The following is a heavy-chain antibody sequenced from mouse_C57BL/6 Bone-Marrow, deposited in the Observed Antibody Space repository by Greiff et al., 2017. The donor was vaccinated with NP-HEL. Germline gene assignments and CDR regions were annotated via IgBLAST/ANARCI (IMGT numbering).Heavy chain of an antibody. CDR2: ISNGGGST. CDR1: GFTFSDYY. Sequence: EVKVVESGGGLVQPGGSLKLSCAASGFTFSDYYMYWVRQTPEKRLEWVAYISNGGGSTYYPDTVKGRFTISRDNAKNTLYLQMSRLKSEDTAMYYCARQTPLLNYAMDYWGQGTSVTVSS. CDR3: ARQTPLLNYAMDY. D-gene: IGHD1-1*01. J-gene: IGHJ4*01. V-gene: IGHV5-12*01.